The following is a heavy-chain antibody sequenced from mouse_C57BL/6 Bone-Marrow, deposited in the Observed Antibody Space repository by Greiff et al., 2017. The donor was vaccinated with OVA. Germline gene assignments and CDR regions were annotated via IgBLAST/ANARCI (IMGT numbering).Heavy chain of an antibody. Sequence: EVKLMESGGDLVKPGGSLKLSCAASGFTFSSYGMSWVRQTPDKRLEWVATISSGGSYTYYPDSVKGRFTISRDNAKNTLYLQMSSLKSEDTAMYYCARPYYGSSPFDYWGQGTTLTVSS. CDR1: GFTFSSYG. D-gene: IGHD1-1*01. CDR2: ISSGGSYT. J-gene: IGHJ2*01. V-gene: IGHV5-6*01. CDR3: ARPYYGSSPFDY.